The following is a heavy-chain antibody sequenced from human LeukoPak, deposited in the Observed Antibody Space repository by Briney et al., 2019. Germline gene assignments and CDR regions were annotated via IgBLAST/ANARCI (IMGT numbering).Heavy chain of an antibody. CDR1: GFSFSSYS. CDR3: ASPFGAPGY. D-gene: IGHD3-10*01. V-gene: IGHV3-74*03. Sequence: GGSLRLSCAASGFSFSSYSMNWVRQAPGKGLVWVSLIKSDGSIIKYADSVKGRFTISRDNAENTLYLQMNSLRPEDTAVYYCASPFGAPGYWGQGTLVTVSS. CDR2: IKSDGSII. J-gene: IGHJ4*02.